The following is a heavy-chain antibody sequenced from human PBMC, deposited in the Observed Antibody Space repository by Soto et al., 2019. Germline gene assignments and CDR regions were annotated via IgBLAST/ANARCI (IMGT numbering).Heavy chain of an antibody. V-gene: IGHV3-11*03. CDR1: GFTFSDYY. D-gene: IGHD3-10*01. CDR2: ISSSSSYT. J-gene: IGHJ5*02. Sequence: PGGSLRLSCAASGFTFSDYYMSWIRQAPGKGLEWVSYISSSSSYTNYADSVKGRFTISRDNAKNSLYLQMNSLRAEDTAVYYCASLTMVRGVISPGFDPWGQGTLVTVSS. CDR3: ASLTMVRGVISPGFDP.